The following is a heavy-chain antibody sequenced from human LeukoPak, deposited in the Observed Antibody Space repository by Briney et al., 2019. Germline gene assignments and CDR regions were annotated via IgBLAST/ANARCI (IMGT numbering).Heavy chain of an antibody. V-gene: IGHV3-21*01. Sequence: GGSLRLSCAAPGFTFSSYSMNWVRQAPGKGLEWVSSISSSSSYIYYADSVKGRFTISRDNAKNSLYLQMNSLRAEDTAVYYCARVESPYGDYVGPPGYWGREPWSPSP. J-gene: IGHJ4*02. CDR1: GFTFSSYS. D-gene: IGHD4-17*01. CDR3: ARVESPYGDYVGPPGY. CDR2: ISSSSSYI.